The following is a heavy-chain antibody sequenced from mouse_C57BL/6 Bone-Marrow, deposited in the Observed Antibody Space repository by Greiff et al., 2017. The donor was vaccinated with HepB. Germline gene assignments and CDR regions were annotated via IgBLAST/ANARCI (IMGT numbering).Heavy chain of an antibody. CDR2: IYPRSGNT. J-gene: IGHJ3*01. V-gene: IGHV1-81*01. CDR3: AKWETAQATRFAY. CDR1: GYTFTSYG. D-gene: IGHD3-2*02. Sequence: VQLQQSGAELARPGASVKLSCKASGYTFTSYGISWVKQRTGQGLEWIGEIYPRSGNTYYNEKFKGKATLTADKSSSTAYMELRSLTSEDSAVYFCAKWETAQATRFAYWGQGTLVTVPA.